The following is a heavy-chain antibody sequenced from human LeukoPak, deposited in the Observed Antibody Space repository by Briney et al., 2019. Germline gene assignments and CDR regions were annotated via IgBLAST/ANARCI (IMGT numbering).Heavy chain of an antibody. D-gene: IGHD3-10*01. J-gene: IGHJ4*02. CDR3: ARDQGYYYYGSGTTGAWEAY. CDR1: GGTFSSYA. CDR2: IIPILGIA. Sequence: ASVKVSCKASGGTFSSYAISWVRQAPGQGLEWMGRIIPILGIANYAQKFQGRVTITADKSTSTAYMELSSLRSEDTAVYYCARDQGYYYYGSGTTGAWEAYWGQGTLVTVSS. V-gene: IGHV1-69*04.